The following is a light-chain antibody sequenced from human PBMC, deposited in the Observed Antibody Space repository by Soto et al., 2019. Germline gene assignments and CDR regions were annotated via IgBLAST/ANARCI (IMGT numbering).Light chain of an antibody. V-gene: IGKV3-11*01. CDR3: QQRGNWPLT. CDR1: QSVSSY. CDR2: DAS. J-gene: IGKJ1*01. Sequence: EIVLTQSPATLSLSPGERATLSCRASQSVSSYFAWYQQKPDQAPRLLIYDASNRATGIPARFSGSGSGTDFTLTISSLEPEDFAIYYCQQRGNWPLTFGQGTKVEFK.